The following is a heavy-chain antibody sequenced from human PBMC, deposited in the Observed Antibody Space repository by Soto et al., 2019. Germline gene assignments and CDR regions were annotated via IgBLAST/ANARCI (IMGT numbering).Heavy chain of an antibody. CDR2: IYYRGTA. V-gene: IGHV4-61*01. CDR3: ARGVLNFSDRSGYHFDTFDI. J-gene: IGHJ3*02. D-gene: IGHD3-22*01. Sequence: QVHLQESGPALVKPSETLSLTCTVSGGSVSSGSYYWSWIRQPPGKGLEWIGYIYYRGTAKYSPSLKSRVTLSLDTSKNQVSLRLSSVTAADTAMFYCARGVLNFSDRSGYHFDTFDIWGQGTMVTVSS. CDR1: GGSVSSGSYY.